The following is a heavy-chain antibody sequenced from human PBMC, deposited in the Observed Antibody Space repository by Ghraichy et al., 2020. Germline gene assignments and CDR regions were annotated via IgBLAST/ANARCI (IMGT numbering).Heavy chain of an antibody. V-gene: IGHV4-34*01. J-gene: IGHJ5*02. CDR2: INHSGST. CDR1: GGSFSGYY. D-gene: IGHD4-17*01. CDR3: ARGTVTRALNWFDP. Sequence: SETLSLTCAVYGGSFSGYYWSWIRQPPGKGLEWIGEINHSGSTNYNPSLKSRVTISVDTSKNQFSLKLSSVTAADTAVYYCARGTVTRALNWFDPWGQGTLVTVSS.